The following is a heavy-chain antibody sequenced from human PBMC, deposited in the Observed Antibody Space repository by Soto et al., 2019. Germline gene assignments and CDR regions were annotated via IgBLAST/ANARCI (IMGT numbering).Heavy chain of an antibody. Sequence: QVQLVQSGAEVKKPGASVKVSCKASGYTFTSYAMHWVRQAPGQRLEWMGWIDAGNGNTKYSQKFQGRVTITRDTSASTAYMELSSLRSEDTAVYYCARVSPLRYCSSTNCYSYYYYMDVWGKGTTVTVSS. CDR2: IDAGNGNT. V-gene: IGHV1-3*01. CDR3: ARVSPLRYCSSTNCYSYYYYMDV. J-gene: IGHJ6*03. D-gene: IGHD2-2*01. CDR1: GYTFTSYA.